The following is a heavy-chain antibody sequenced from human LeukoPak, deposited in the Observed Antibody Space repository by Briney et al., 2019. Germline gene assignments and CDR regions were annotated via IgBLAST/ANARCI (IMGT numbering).Heavy chain of an antibody. CDR3: ARNSRETSIAAAGGAYFDY. D-gene: IGHD6-13*01. CDR1: GFTFSSYE. J-gene: IGHJ4*02. V-gene: IGHV3-48*03. Sequence: GGSLRLSCAASGFTFSSYEMNWVRQAPGKGLEWVSYISSSGSTIYYADPVKGRFTISRDNAKNSLYLQMNSLRAEDTAVYYCARNSRETSIAAAGGAYFDYWGQGTLVTVSS. CDR2: ISSSGSTI.